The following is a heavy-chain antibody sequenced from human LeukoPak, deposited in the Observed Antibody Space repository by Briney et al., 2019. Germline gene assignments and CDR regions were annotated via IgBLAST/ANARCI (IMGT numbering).Heavy chain of an antibody. CDR2: INLNGGST. CDR3: ARDPWGIASSRLFDY. CDR1: GFTFDDYG. V-gene: IGHV3-20*04. D-gene: IGHD6-13*01. Sequence: GGSLRLSCAASGFTFDDYGMSWVRQAPGKGLEWVSGINLNGGSTGYADSVKGRFTISRDNAKNSLYLQMNSLRAEDTALYYCARDPWGIASSRLFDYWGQGTLVTVSS. J-gene: IGHJ4*02.